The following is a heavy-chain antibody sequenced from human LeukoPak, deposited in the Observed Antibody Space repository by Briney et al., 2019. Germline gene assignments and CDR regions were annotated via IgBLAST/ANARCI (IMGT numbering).Heavy chain of an antibody. D-gene: IGHD3-9*01. Sequence: GTSLRLSCAASGFTFSNFFMRWVRQAPGKGLEWVALIWYDGSKTYYVDSVKGRFTISRDNSKDTVYLQMNSLRAEDTAVYHCAGPRLGAVTDYHFDYWGQGSPVTVPS. CDR3: AGPRLGAVTDYHFDY. CDR1: GFTFSNFF. J-gene: IGHJ4*02. V-gene: IGHV3-33*01. CDR2: IWYDGSKT.